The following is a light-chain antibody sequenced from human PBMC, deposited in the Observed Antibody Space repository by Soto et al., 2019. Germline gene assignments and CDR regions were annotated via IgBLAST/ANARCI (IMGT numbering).Light chain of an antibody. Sequence: DIQMTQFPSSLSASVGDRVTITCRASQGIRNDLGWYQQKPGKAPKRLIYAASSLQSGVPSRFSGSGSGTEFTLAIRRLQPEDSATLYCLQHSTYPLTFGQGTKVEIK. CDR2: AAS. CDR3: LQHSTYPLT. V-gene: IGKV1-17*01. CDR1: QGIRND. J-gene: IGKJ1*01.